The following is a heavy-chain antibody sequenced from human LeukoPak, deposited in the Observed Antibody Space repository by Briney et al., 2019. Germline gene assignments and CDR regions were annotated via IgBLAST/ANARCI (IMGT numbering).Heavy chain of an antibody. J-gene: IGHJ4*02. CDR2: INHSGST. CDR3: ARGSDTAAGLY. CDR1: GGSFSGFY. Sequence: SETLSLTCAVYGGSFSGFYWSWIRQPPGKGLEWIGEINHSGSTNYNPSLKSRVSISVDSSKNQFSLKVSSVTAADTAVYYCARGSDTAAGLYWGQGTLVTVSS. D-gene: IGHD6-13*01. V-gene: IGHV4-34*01.